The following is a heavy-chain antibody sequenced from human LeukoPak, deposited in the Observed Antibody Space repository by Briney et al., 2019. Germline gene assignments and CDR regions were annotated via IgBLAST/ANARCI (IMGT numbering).Heavy chain of an antibody. V-gene: IGHV4-4*07. J-gene: IGHJ4*02. CDR1: GGSISGYY. CDR3: ARGSVANSGDY. D-gene: IGHD4-23*01. CDR2: IYTSGST. Sequence: SETLSLTCTVSGGSISGYYWSWIRQPAGKGLEWIGCIYTSGSTNYDPSLKGRVTMSVDTSKNQFSLRLSSVTAADTAVYYCARGSVANSGDYWGQGTLVTVYS.